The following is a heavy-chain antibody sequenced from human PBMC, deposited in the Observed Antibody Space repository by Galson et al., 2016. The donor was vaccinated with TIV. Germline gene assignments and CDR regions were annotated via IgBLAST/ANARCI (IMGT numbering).Heavy chain of an antibody. V-gene: IGHV5-51*01. CDR1: GNSFRNSW. CDR3: ARLAHCTPTCHTYDAFNF. CDR2: IFPDDSDT. Sequence: QSGAEVTKAGDSLRISCKHSGNSFRNSWIAWVRQMPGKGLEWIGMIFPDDSDTRYSPSFQGQVTISVDKSIKTAYLEWSTMKASDPAMYYCARLAHCTPTCHTYDAFNFWGQGTRVNVS. D-gene: IGHD2-8*01. J-gene: IGHJ3*01.